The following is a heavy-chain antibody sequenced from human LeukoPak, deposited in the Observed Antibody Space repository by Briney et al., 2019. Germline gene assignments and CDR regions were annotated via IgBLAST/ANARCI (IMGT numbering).Heavy chain of an antibody. CDR2: ISAYNGNT. J-gene: IGHJ3*02. D-gene: IGHD6-19*01. CDR3: ARDGRFVAVAGTEAFDI. CDR1: GYTFTSYG. V-gene: IGHV1-18*01. Sequence: ASVKVSCKASGYTFTSYGISWVRQAPGQGLEWMGWISAYNGNTNYAQKLQGRVTMTTDTSTSTAYMELRSLRSDDTAGYYCARDGRFVAVAGTEAFDIWGQGTMVTVSS.